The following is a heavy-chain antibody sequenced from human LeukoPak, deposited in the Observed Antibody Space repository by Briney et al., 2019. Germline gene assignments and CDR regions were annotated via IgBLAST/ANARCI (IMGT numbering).Heavy chain of an antibody. J-gene: IGHJ4*02. CDR3: AQTDYYGSGSSWFFDY. D-gene: IGHD3-10*01. CDR1: GFIFNNYA. Sequence: PGGSLRLSCAGSGFIFNNYAMHWVRQPPGKGLEWVSGISWNSGSIDYADSVKGRFTISRDNAKNSLYLQMNSLRVEDTAVYYCAQTDYYGSGSSWFFDYWGQGTLVTVSS. CDR2: ISWNSGSI. V-gene: IGHV3-9*01.